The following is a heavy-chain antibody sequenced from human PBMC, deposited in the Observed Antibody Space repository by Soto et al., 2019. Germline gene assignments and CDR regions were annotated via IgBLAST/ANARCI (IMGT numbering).Heavy chain of an antibody. J-gene: IGHJ6*02. V-gene: IGHV3-74*01. Sequence: GGSLRLSCAASGFTFSSYSMNWVRQAPGKGLVWVSRINSDGSSTSYADSVKGRFTISRDNAKNKLYLQMNSLRAEDTAVYYCAREEAIQAVAGWGTRDYYYYGMDVWGQGTTVTVSS. CDR1: GFTFSSYS. CDR2: INSDGSST. D-gene: IGHD6-19*01. CDR3: AREEAIQAVAGWGTRDYYYYGMDV.